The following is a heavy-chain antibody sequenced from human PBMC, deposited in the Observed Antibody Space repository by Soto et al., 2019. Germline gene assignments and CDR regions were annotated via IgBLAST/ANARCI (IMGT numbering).Heavy chain of an antibody. D-gene: IGHD3-3*01. J-gene: IGHJ6*02. V-gene: IGHV1-18*01. Sequence: QVQLVQSGAEVKKPGASVKVSCKASGYTFTSYGISWVRQAPGQGLEWMGWISAYNGNTNYAQKLQGRVTMTTDTSKSTAYMELRSLRSDDTAVYYCARKESDTIFGVVTTYDYYGMDVGGQGTTVTVSS. CDR3: ARKESDTIFGVVTTYDYYGMDV. CDR2: ISAYNGNT. CDR1: GYTFTSYG.